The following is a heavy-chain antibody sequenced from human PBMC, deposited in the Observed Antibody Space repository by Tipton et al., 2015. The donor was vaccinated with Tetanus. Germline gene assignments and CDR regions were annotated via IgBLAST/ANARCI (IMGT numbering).Heavy chain of an antibody. V-gene: IGHV1-2*02. CDR1: GYTFTNYH. J-gene: IGHJ4*02. CDR3: ARDAGPSGGGSFDY. CDR2: IDPKSGDT. Sequence: QSGAEVKKPGASVRVSCKPSGYTFTNYHVQWVRQAPGQGLEWMGWIDPKSGDTDFAQRFQGRVTMTRDSSISTVYMELSRLRSDDTAVYYCARDAGPSGGGSFDYRGQGTLVTVAS. D-gene: IGHD3-10*01.